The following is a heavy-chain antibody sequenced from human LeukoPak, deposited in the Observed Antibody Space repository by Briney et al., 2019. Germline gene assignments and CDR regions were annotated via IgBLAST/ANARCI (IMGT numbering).Heavy chain of an antibody. Sequence: SETLSLTCTVSGGSISSYYWSWIRQPPGKGLEWIGYIYYSGSTYYNPSLKSRVTISVDTSKNQFSLKLSSVTAADTAVYYCARERAAAQLVTFFDYWGQGTLVTVSS. CDR3: ARERAAAQLVTFFDY. J-gene: IGHJ4*02. D-gene: IGHD6-6*01. CDR1: GGSISSYY. CDR2: IYYSGST. V-gene: IGHV4-59*12.